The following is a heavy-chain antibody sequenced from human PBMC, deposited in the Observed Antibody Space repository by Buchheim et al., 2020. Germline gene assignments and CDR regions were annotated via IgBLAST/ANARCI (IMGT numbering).Heavy chain of an antibody. CDR1: GFTFSIYE. CDR3: ARARGTNYGFDF. J-gene: IGHJ4*02. CDR2: ISISGDTI. Sequence: EVHLVESGGGLVQPGGSLRLSCVASGFTFSIYEINWVRQAPGKGLEWISNISISGDTIYYAGSVKGRFTISRDNAKTSVYLQMNSLRAEDTAVYYCARARGTNYGFDFWGQGTL. V-gene: IGHV3-48*03. D-gene: IGHD4/OR15-4a*01.